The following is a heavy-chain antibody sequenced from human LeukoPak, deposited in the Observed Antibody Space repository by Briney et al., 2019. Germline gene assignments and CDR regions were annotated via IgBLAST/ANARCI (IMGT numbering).Heavy chain of an antibody. CDR1: GYTFTSYG. Sequence: ASVTVSCKASGYTFTSYGISWVRQAPGQGLEWMGWISAYNGNTDYAQKLQGRVTITTDTSTSTAYMELRSLRSDDTAVYYCARGIVGAPFCDYWGQGTLVTVSS. CDR2: ISAYNGNT. D-gene: IGHD1-26*01. V-gene: IGHV1-18*01. CDR3: ARGIVGAPFCDY. J-gene: IGHJ4*02.